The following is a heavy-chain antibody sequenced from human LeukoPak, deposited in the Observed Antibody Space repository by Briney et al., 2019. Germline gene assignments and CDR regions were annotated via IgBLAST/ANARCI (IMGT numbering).Heavy chain of an antibody. CDR3: ARDKKYDPHLHRYYYYYMDV. Sequence: PGGSLRLSCTASGFTFSSYWMSWVRQAPGKGLEWVANIKQDGSEKYYVDSVKGRFTISRDNAKNSLYLQMNSLRAEDTAVYYCARDKKYDPHLHRYYYYYMDVWGKGTMVTVSS. D-gene: IGHD1-1*01. V-gene: IGHV3-7*01. J-gene: IGHJ6*03. CDR1: GFTFSSYW. CDR2: IKQDGSEK.